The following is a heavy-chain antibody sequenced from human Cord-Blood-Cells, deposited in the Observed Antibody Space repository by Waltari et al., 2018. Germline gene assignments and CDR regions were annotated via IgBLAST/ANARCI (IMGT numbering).Heavy chain of an antibody. CDR1: GFTFSSHG. J-gene: IGHJ4*02. CDR2: ISYDGSNK. Sequence: QVQLVESGGGVVQPGRSLRLSCAASGFTFSSHGMHWVRQAPGKGLEWVAVISYDGSNKYYADSVKGRFTISRDNSKNTLYLQMNSLRVEDTAVYYCAKDFRDFWSGYLDYWGQGTLVTVSS. D-gene: IGHD3-3*01. CDR3: AKDFRDFWSGYLDY. V-gene: IGHV3-30*18.